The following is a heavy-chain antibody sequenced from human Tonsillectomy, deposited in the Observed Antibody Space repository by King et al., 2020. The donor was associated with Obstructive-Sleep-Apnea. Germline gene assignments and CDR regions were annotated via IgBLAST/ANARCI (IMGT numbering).Heavy chain of an antibody. D-gene: IGHD2-2*01. Sequence: VQLVQSGAEVKKPGESLKISCKGSGYSFTSYWIGWVRQMPGKGLEWMGIIYPGDSDTRYSPSFQGQVAISADKSISTAYLQWSSLKASDTAMYYCATKNRYCSSTSCYALYFDYWGLGTLVTDSS. CDR3: ATKNRYCSSTSCYALYFDY. CDR2: IYPGDSDT. CDR1: GYSFTSYW. V-gene: IGHV5-51*01. J-gene: IGHJ4*02.